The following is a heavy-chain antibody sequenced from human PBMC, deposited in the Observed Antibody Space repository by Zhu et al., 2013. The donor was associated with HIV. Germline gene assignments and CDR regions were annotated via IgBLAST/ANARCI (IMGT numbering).Heavy chain of an antibody. CDR2: IYHSGST. CDR1: GYSISSGYY. J-gene: IGHJ4*02. Sequence: VQLQESGPGLVKPSETLSLTCTVSGYSISSGYYWGWIRQPPGKGLEWIGSIYHSGSTYYNPSLKSRVTISVDKSKNQFSLKLSSVTAADTAVYYCARDRMGSGYPHWGQGNPGHRLL. V-gene: IGHV4-38-2*02. D-gene: IGHD3-22*01. CDR3: ARDRMGSGYPH.